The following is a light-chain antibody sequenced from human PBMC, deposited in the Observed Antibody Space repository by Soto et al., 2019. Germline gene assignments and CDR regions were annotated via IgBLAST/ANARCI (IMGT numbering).Light chain of an antibody. CDR1: SSDVGGYNY. CDR2: DVS. Sequence: QSVLTQPASVSGSPGQSITIFCTGTSSDVGGYNYVSWYQQHPGKAPKLMIYDVSDRPSGVSNRFSGSKSGNTASLTISGLQAEDEADYYCSSYTSRSTLYVFGTGTKVTVL. V-gene: IGLV2-14*03. CDR3: SSYTSRSTLYV. J-gene: IGLJ1*01.